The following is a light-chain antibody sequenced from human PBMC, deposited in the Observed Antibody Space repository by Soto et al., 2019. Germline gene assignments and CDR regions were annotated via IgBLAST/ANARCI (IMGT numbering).Light chain of an antibody. CDR1: QDISNY. V-gene: IGKV1-33*01. Sequence: DIQMTQSPSSLSASVGDRVTITCQASQDISNYLNWYQQKPGKAPKLLIYDASNLETGVPSRFSGSGSGTDFSLTISSLQPEDSATYFCQQAKSFPGTFGGGTKVDIK. J-gene: IGKJ4*01. CDR3: QQAKSFPGT. CDR2: DAS.